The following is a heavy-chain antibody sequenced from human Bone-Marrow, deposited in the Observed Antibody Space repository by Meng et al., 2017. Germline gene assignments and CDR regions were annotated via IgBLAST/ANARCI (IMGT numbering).Heavy chain of an antibody. CDR2: IRSSGDTI. CDR1: GFTFSSYE. Sequence: GESLKISCAASGFTFSSYEMNWVRQAPGKGLEWVSYIRSSGDTIYYADSVKGRFTISRDNAKNSLYLQMNSLRADDTAVYYCAREGPNNARGDYWGQGTLVTVSS. V-gene: IGHV3-48*03. CDR3: AREGPNNARGDY. D-gene: IGHD1/OR15-1a*01. J-gene: IGHJ4*02.